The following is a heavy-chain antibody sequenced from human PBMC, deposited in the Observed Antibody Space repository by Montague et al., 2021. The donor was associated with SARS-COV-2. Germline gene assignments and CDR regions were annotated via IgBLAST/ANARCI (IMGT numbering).Heavy chain of an antibody. D-gene: IGHD3-9*01. V-gene: IGHV2-5*02. J-gene: IGHJ4*02. Sequence: PALVKPTQTLTLTCTFSGFSLTSSGVAVGWIRQPPGKALEWLALIYWDDTKHYNPSLKTRLTATQDTSKNQVVLTLTNVDPVDTATYYCAQSNDVLRYFDWTYKMRGFDYWGQGTLVTVSS. CDR1: GFSLTSSGVA. CDR3: AQSNDVLRYFDWTYKMRGFDY. CDR2: IYWDDTK.